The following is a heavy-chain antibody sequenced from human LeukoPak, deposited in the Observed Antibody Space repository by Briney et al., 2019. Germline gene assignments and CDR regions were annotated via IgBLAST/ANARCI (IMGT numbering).Heavy chain of an antibody. CDR2: IYYSGST. D-gene: IGHD5-24*01. CDR3: ARGGRGRWLHYNTYYFDY. CDR1: GGSISSYY. V-gene: IGHV4-59*12. Sequence: SETLSLTCTVSGGSISSYYWTWIRQPPGKGLEWIGYIYYSGSTNYSPSLKSRVTISVDTSMNRFSLKLNSVTAADTAMYYCARGGRGRWLHYNTYYFDYWGQGTLVTVSS. J-gene: IGHJ4*02.